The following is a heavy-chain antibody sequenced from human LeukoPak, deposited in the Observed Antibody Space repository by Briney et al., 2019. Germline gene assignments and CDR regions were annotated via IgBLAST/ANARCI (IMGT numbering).Heavy chain of an antibody. D-gene: IGHD6-19*01. J-gene: IGHJ6*02. CDR1: GFSHADCY. CDR2: IIGDGYDT. V-gene: IGHV3-43*02. Sequence: GGSLRLFCAASGFSHADCYMHWARQVSGKGLEWVSLIIGDGYDTYYAASGKGRFTISRDNSKSHLYLQMNSLRIEDTALYVCAKDRLPGGRAVAGTDDGRDVWGQGSTVSVCS. CDR3: AKDRLPGGRAVAGTDDGRDV.